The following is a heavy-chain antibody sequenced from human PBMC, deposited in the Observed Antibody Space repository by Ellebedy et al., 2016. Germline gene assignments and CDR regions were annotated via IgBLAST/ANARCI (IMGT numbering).Heavy chain of an antibody. V-gene: IGHV4-59*13. CDR2: IYYSGST. CDR3: ARDYGSGSYYPFDY. J-gene: IGHJ4*02. D-gene: IGHD3-10*01. Sequence: SETLSLXCTVSGGSISSYYWSWIRQPPGKGLEWIGYIYYSGSTNYNPSLKSRVTISVDTSKNQFSLKLSSVTAADTAVYYCARDYGSGSYYPFDYWGQGTLVTVSS. CDR1: GGSISSYY.